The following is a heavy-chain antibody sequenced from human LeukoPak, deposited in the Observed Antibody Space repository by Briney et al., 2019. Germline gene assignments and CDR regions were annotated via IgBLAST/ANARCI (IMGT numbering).Heavy chain of an antibody. D-gene: IGHD6-19*01. CDR2: INPNSGGT. J-gene: IGHJ4*02. Sequence: GASVKVSCKASGYTFTGYYMHWVRQAPGQGLEWMGRINPNSGGTNYARKFQGRVTMTRDTSISTAYMELSRLRSDDTAVYYCARDPFRSGPDFDYWGQGTLVTVSS. V-gene: IGHV1-2*06. CDR1: GYTFTGYY. CDR3: ARDPFRSGPDFDY.